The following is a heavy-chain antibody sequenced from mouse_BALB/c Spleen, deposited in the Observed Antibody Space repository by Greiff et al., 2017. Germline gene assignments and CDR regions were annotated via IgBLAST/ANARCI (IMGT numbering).Heavy chain of an antibody. D-gene: IGHD3-3*01. CDR2: ISSGGGST. J-gene: IGHJ4*01. V-gene: IGHV5-12-1*01. CDR1: GFAFSSYD. CDR3: ARQRGRYYAMDY. Sequence: EVQLVESGGGLVKPGGSLKLSCAASGFAFSSYDMSWVRQTPEKRLEWVAYISSGGGSTYYPDTVKGRFTISRDNAKNTLYLQMSSLKSEDTAMYYCARQRGRYYAMDYWGQGTSVTVSS.